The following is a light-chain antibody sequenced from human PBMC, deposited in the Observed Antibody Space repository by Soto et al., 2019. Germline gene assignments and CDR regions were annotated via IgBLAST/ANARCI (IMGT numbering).Light chain of an antibody. J-gene: IGKJ3*01. CDR3: QQYGGSPLT. CDR2: AAS. Sequence: EIVLTQSPGTLSLSPGERATLSCRASQSVSVNSLAWYQQKGGQAPRLLIYAASTRATGVPDRFSGTGSGTEFALTISRLETDDYAVYYCQQYGGSPLTFGPGTKVDIK. CDR1: QSVSVNS. V-gene: IGKV3-20*01.